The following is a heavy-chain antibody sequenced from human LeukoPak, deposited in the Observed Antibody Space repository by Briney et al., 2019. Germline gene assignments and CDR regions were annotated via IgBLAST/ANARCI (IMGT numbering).Heavy chain of an antibody. Sequence: SETLSLTCTVSGGSISSYYWSWIRQPPGKGLEWIGYIYYSGSTNYNPSLKSRVTISVDTSKNQFSLKLSSVTAADTAVYYCARGDSSGWHAPRYFDYWGQGTLVTVSS. CDR1: GGSISSYY. CDR2: IYYSGST. V-gene: IGHV4-59*01. D-gene: IGHD6-19*01. CDR3: ARGDSSGWHAPRYFDY. J-gene: IGHJ4*02.